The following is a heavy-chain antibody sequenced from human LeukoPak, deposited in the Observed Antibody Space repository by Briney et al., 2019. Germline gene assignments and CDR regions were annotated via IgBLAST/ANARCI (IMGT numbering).Heavy chain of an antibody. V-gene: IGHV1-2*02. CDR3: ARCSTPHSIFDAFDI. Sequence: ASVKVSCKASGYTFTGHYMHWVRQAPGQGPEWMGWINPNSGGTNYAQKFQGRVTMTRDTSISTAYMELSGLRSDDTAVYYCARCSTPHSIFDAFDIWGQGTMVTVSS. D-gene: IGHD3-10*02. J-gene: IGHJ3*02. CDR2: INPNSGGT. CDR1: GYTFTGHY.